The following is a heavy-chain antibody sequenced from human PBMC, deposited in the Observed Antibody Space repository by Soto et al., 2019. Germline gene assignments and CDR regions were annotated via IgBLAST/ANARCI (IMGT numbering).Heavy chain of an antibody. CDR1: GFTFSSYA. CDR2: ISGSGSST. Sequence: GGSLRLSCAASGFTFSSYAMSWVRQAPGKGLEWVSAISGSGSSTYYADSVKGRFTISRDNSKNTLYLQMNSLRAEDTAVYYCAKAFESQRLGRTVDHFDYWGKGTLVTVSS. J-gene: IGHJ4*02. V-gene: IGHV3-23*01. D-gene: IGHD6-19*01. CDR3: AKAFESQRLGRTVDHFDY.